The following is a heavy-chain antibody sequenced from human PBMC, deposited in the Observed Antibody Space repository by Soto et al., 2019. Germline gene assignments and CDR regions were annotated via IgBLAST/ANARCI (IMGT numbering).Heavy chain of an antibody. CDR1: GFTFSDYY. V-gene: IGHV3-11*06. D-gene: IGHD3-22*01. CDR3: ARDLVFDSSGYGYYYGMDV. Sequence: PGGSLRLSCAASGFTFSDYYMSWIRQAPGKGLEWVSYISSSSYTNYADSVKGRFTISRDNAKNSLYLQMNSLRAEDTAVYYCARDLVFDSSGYGYYYGMDVWGQGTTVTVSS. CDR2: ISSSSYT. J-gene: IGHJ6*02.